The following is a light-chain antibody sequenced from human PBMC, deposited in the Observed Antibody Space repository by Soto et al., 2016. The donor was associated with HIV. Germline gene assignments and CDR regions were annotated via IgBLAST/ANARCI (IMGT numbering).Light chain of an antibody. J-gene: IGKJ2*01. Sequence: DIVMTQSPLSLTVTPGEPASISCRSSQSLLHSNGYKYLDWYLQKPGQSPQVLIYLGSHRASGVPDRFSGSGSGTNFTLKISRVEAEDVGVYYCMQGLXTPPTFGQGTK. CDR2: LGS. CDR1: QSLLHSNGYKY. V-gene: IGKV2-28*01. CDR3: MQGLXTPPT.